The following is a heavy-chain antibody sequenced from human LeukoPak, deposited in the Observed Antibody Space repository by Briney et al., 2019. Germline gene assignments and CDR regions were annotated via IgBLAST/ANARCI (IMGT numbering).Heavy chain of an antibody. V-gene: IGHV3-53*01. CDR1: GFTVSTNY. CDR3: ARSAAGTYWFDP. CDR2: IYSGGST. J-gene: IGHJ5*02. Sequence: PGGSLRLSCAASGFTVSTNYMSWVRQAPGKGLEWVSVIYSGGSTYYADSVMGRFPISRDNSNNTLYLQMNSLRAEDTAVYFCARSAAGTYWFDPWGQGTLVTVSS. D-gene: IGHD6-13*01.